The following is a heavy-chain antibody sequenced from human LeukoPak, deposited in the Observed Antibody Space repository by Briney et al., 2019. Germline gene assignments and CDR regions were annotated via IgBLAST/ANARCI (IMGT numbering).Heavy chain of an antibody. CDR3: AREGPETYFFDF. CDR1: GYTFTSYY. Sequence: GASVKVSCKASGYTFTSYYIHWVRQAPGEGLEYMGIIRPSGSTAYAQKFQGIVTMTRDTSASAVYMELSSLRSEDTAVYYAREGPETYFFDFWGQGTLVTVSS. CDR2: IRPSGST. J-gene: IGHJ4*02. D-gene: IGHD5-24*01. V-gene: IGHV1-46*01.